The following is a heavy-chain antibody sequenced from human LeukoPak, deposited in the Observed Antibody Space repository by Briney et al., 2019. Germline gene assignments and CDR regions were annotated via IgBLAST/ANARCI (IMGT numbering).Heavy chain of an antibody. CDR2: IYYSGST. Sequence: SETLSLTCTVSGGSISSGGYYWSWLRQHPGKGLEWIGYIYYSGSTYYNPSLKSRVTISVDTSKNQFSLKLSSVTAADTAVYYCARGDSSGYYSPSLDYWGQGTLVTVSS. CDR3: ARGDSSGYYSPSLDY. V-gene: IGHV4-31*03. J-gene: IGHJ4*02. CDR1: GGSISSGGYY. D-gene: IGHD3-22*01.